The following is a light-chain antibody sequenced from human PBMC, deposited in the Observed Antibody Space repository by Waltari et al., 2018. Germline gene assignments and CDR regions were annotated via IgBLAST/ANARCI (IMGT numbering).Light chain of an antibody. Sequence: QSALTQPASVSGSPGQSITISCTGTSSDVGGYNFVSWYQQHPGKAPKLMIYDVSNRPAGVSNRCSGSKSDNTASLTISGLQAEDEADYYCSSYTSSSPLYVFGTWTKVTVL. CDR1: SSDVGGYNF. CDR2: DVS. V-gene: IGLV2-14*01. CDR3: SSYTSSSPLYV. J-gene: IGLJ1*01.